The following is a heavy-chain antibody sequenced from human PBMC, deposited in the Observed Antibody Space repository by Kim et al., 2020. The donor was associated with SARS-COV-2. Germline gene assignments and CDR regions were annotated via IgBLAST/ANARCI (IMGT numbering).Heavy chain of an antibody. Sequence: SETLSLTCTVSGGSISSGGYYWSWIRQHPGKGLEWIGYIYYSGSTYYNQSLKSRVTISVDTSKNQFSLKLSSVTAADTAVYYCARVPILRIAAREKGEDAFDIWGQGTMVTVSS. CDR2: IYYSGST. CDR3: ARVPILRIAAREKGEDAFDI. D-gene: IGHD6-6*01. V-gene: IGHV4-31*03. J-gene: IGHJ3*02. CDR1: GGSISSGGYY.